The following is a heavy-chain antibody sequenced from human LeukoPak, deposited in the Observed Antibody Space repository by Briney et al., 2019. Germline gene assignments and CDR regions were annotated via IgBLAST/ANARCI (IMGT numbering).Heavy chain of an antibody. CDR1: GFTFSSYG. CDR2: IRYDGSNK. CDR3: ARAGSGSYYNDYYYYMDV. Sequence: GGSLRLSCAASGFTFSSYGMHWVRQAPGKGVEWVAFIRYDGSNKYYADSVKGRFTISRDNSKNTPYLQMNSLRAEHTAVYYCARAGSGSYYNDYYYYMDVWGKGTTVTVSS. D-gene: IGHD3-10*01. J-gene: IGHJ6*03. V-gene: IGHV3-30*02.